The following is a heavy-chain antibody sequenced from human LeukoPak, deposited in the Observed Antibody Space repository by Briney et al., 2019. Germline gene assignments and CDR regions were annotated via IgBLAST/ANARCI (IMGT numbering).Heavy chain of an antibody. CDR1: GYTFTGYY. D-gene: IGHD3-10*01. V-gene: IGHV1-2*02. CDR2: INPNSGGT. J-gene: IGHJ6*03. Sequence: ASVKVSCKASGYTFTGYYMHWVRQAPGQGLEWVGWINPNSGGTNYAQKFQGRVTMTRDTSISTAYMELSRLRSDDTAVYYCARVLDYGSGSYSYMDVWGKGTTVTVSS. CDR3: ARVLDYGSGSYSYMDV.